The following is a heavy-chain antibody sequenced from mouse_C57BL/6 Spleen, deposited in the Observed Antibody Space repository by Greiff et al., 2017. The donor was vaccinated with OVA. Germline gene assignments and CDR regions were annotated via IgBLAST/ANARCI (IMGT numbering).Heavy chain of an antibody. J-gene: IGHJ2*01. CDR1: GYTFTDYE. D-gene: IGHD3-3*01. CDR3: TRGTGDYFDY. V-gene: IGHV1-15*01. CDR2: IDPETGGT. Sequence: VKLVESGAELVRPGASVTLSCKASGYTFTDYEMHWVKQTPVHGLEWIGAIDPETGGTAYNQKFKGKAILTADKSSSTAYMELRSLTSEDSAVYYCTRGTGDYFDYWGQGTTLTVSS.